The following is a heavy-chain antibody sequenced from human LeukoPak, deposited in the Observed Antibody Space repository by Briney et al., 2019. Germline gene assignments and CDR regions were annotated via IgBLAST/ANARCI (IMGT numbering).Heavy chain of an antibody. CDR1: GFTFSNYG. D-gene: IGHD3-3*01. CDR2: IREDGSEK. V-gene: IGHV3-7*01. CDR3: ARAGYYDFWSGSLFDY. Sequence: GGSLRLSCADSGFTFSNYGMSWVRQAPGKGLEWVAHIREDGSEKYYLDSVEGRFTISRDNAKNSLYLQMNSLRAEDTAVYYCARAGYYDFWSGSLFDYWGQGTLVTVSS. J-gene: IGHJ4*02.